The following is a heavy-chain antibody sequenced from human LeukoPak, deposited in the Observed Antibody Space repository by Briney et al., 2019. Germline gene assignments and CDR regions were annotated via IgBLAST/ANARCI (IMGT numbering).Heavy chain of an antibody. D-gene: IGHD5-18*01. J-gene: IGHJ4*02. CDR2: IRYDVSNR. V-gene: IGHV3-30*02. CDR1: GFTFSSYG. Sequence: GRSLRLSCAASGFTFSSYGMHWVRQAPGKGLEWVAFIRYDVSNRYYADSVKGRFTISRDNSKNTLYLQMNSLRAEDTAVYYCAKDLRQLWLDYWGQGTLVTVSS. CDR3: AKDLRQLWLDY.